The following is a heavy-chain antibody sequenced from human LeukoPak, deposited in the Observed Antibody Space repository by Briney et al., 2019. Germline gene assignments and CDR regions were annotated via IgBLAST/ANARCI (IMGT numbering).Heavy chain of an antibody. V-gene: IGHV3-23*01. D-gene: IGHD3-3*01. J-gene: IGHJ4*02. CDR3: AREPYYDFWSGYWLRTDYFDY. CDR2: ISGSGGST. Sequence: PGGSLRLSCAASGFTFSSYAMSWVRQAPGKGLEWVSAISGSGGSTYYADSVKGRFTISRDNAKNTLYLQMNSLRAEDTAVYYCAREPYYDFWSGYWLRTDYFDYWGQGTLVTVSS. CDR1: GFTFSSYA.